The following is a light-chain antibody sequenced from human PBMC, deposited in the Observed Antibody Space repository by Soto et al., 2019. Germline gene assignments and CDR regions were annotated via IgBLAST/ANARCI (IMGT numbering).Light chain of an antibody. Sequence: QSAVTQPPSASGTPGQGVTISCSGSSSNIGVNTVNWYQQLPGTAPKLLIYSNNLRPSGVPDRFSGSKSGTSASLAISGRQPEDEADDHGASWDDSLNGVVFGGGTKLTVL. CDR2: SNN. J-gene: IGLJ2*01. CDR1: SSNIGVNT. V-gene: IGLV1-44*01. CDR3: ASWDDSLNGVV.